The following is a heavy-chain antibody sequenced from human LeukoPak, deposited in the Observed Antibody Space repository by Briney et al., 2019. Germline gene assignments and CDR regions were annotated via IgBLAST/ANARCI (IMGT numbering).Heavy chain of an antibody. J-gene: IGHJ6*02. CDR1: GFTFSSYT. Sequence: PGGSLRLSCAASGFTFSSYTMNWVRQAPGKGLEWVSSISSSSSYIYYADSVKGRFTISRDNAKNSLYLQMNSLRAEDTAVYYCASRPSYGSGSWENYYYYGMDVWGQGTTVTVSS. V-gene: IGHV3-21*01. CDR3: ASRPSYGSGSWENYYYYGMDV. CDR2: ISSSSSYI. D-gene: IGHD3-10*01.